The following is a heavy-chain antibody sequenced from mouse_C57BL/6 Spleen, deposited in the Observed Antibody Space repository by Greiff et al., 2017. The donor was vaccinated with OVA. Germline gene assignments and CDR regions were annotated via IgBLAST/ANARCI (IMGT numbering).Heavy chain of an antibody. CDR2: ISNLAYSI. CDR3: ARKGVTTVGAMDY. V-gene: IGHV5-15*01. Sequence: EVQGVESGGGLVQPGGSLKLSCAASGFTFSDYGMAWVRQAPRKGPEWVAFISNLAYSIYYADTVTGRFTISRENAKNTLYLEMSSLRSEDTAMYYCARKGVTTVGAMDYWGQGTSVTVSS. CDR1: GFTFSDYG. J-gene: IGHJ4*01. D-gene: IGHD1-1*01.